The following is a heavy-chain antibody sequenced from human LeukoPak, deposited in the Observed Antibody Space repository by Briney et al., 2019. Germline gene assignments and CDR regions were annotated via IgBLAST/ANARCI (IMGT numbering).Heavy chain of an antibody. CDR3: AREPRVTTECDAGF. CDR2: INWSGGSM. CDR1: GFTFDDYG. V-gene: IGHV3-20*04. D-gene: IGHD1/OR15-1a*01. Sequence: SGGSLRLSCAASGFTFDDYGMSWVRQTPGKGLEWISGINWSGGSMAYADSVRGGFTISRDNAKNSVHLEMSSLRVEDTAFYYCAREPRVTTECDAGFWGQGNLVIVSS. J-gene: IGHJ4*02.